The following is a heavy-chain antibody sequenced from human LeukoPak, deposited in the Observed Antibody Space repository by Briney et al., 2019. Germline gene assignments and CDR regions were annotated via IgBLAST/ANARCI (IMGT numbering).Heavy chain of an antibody. V-gene: IGHV1-46*01. CDR2: INPSGGST. J-gene: IGHJ5*02. D-gene: IGHD6-13*01. Sequence: ASVKVSCKASGYTFTSYYMHWVRQAPGQGLEWMGIINPSGGSTSYAQKFQGRVTMTRDMSTSTVYMELTSLRSEDTAVYYCASQQQLVLLDWFDPWGQGTLVTVSS. CDR3: ASQQQLVLLDWFDP. CDR1: GYTFTSYY.